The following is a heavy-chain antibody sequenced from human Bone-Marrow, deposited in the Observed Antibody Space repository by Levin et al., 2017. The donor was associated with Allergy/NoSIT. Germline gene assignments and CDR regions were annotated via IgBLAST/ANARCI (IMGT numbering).Heavy chain of an antibody. J-gene: IGHJ6*02. CDR1: GFSFSSHA. Sequence: HPGGSLRLSCAAFGFSFSSHAMHWVRQAPGKGLEWVALITYDGSYEDYADSVRGRFTITRDNSNDMLYVQMNSLRDEDTAVYYCTRRDRVGGDHDCGMDVWGQGTTVIVSS. D-gene: IGHD1-26*01. CDR2: ITYDGSYE. CDR3: TRRDRVGGDHDCGMDV. V-gene: IGHV3-30*04.